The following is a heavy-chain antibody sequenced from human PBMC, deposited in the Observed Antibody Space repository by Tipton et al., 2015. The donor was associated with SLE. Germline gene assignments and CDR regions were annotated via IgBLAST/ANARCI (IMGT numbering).Heavy chain of an antibody. Sequence: TLSLTCDVSTYSINSDYFGGWIRQPPGKGLEWIGSIYDSGTTRYNPSLRSRVTISIDTSKSQFSLEVSSVTAADTALYYCAYSNYETSPLYWDQGTLVTVSS. V-gene: IGHV4-38-2*01. CDR3: AYSNYETSPLY. CDR1: TYSINSDYF. CDR2: IYDSGTT. J-gene: IGHJ4*02. D-gene: IGHD4-11*01.